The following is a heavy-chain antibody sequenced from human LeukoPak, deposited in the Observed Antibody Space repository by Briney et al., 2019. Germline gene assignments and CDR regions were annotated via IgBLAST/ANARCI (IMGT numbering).Heavy chain of an antibody. J-gene: IGHJ4*02. Sequence: SETLSLTCAVSGGSISSGGYSWSWIRQPPGKGLEWIGYIYHSGSTYYNPSLKSRVTISVDRSKNKFSLKLSSVTAADTAVYYCARGDSSSWAKYLDYWGQGTLVTVSS. CDR3: ARGDSSSWAKYLDY. V-gene: IGHV4-30-2*01. CDR2: IYHSGST. D-gene: IGHD6-13*01. CDR1: GGSISSGGYS.